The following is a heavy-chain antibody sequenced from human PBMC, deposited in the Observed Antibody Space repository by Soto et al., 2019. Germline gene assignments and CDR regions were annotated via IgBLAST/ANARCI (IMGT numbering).Heavy chain of an antibody. CDR2: IYPGDSDT. J-gene: IGHJ6*02. CDR3: ARTSAAGKYYYGMDV. Sequence: GESLKISCKGSGYSFTSYWIGWVRQMPGKGLEWMGIIYPGDSDTRYSPSFQGQVTISADKSISTAYLQWSSVNASDTAMYYCARTSAAGKYYYGMDVWGQGTTVTVSS. V-gene: IGHV5-51*01. D-gene: IGHD6-13*01. CDR1: GYSFTSYW.